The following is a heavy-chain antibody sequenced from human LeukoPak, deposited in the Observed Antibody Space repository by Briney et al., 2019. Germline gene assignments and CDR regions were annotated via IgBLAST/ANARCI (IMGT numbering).Heavy chain of an antibody. D-gene: IGHD1-26*01. CDR3: ARVYDGYSFDP. CDR1: GGSISSGGYY. V-gene: IGHV4-30-2*01. J-gene: IGHJ5*02. Sequence: SETLSLTCTVSGGSISSGGYYWSWIRQPPGKGLEWIGYIYHSGSTYYNPSLKSRATISVDRSKNQFSLKLSSVTAADTAVYYCARVYDGYSFDPWGQGTLVTVSS. CDR2: IYHSGST.